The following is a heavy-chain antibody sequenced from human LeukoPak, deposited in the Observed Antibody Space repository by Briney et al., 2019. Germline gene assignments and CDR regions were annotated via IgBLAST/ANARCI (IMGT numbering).Heavy chain of an antibody. V-gene: IGHV1-3*01. Sequence: GASVKVSCKASGYTFTSYYMHWVRQAPGQRFEWMGWINAGNGHTKYSQNFQGRVTITRDSSASTVYMELNSLTSEDTAVYYCARGIWSARTVDYYLDYWGQGTLVTVSS. J-gene: IGHJ4*02. CDR3: ARGIWSARTVDYYLDY. CDR2: INAGNGHT. CDR1: GYTFTSYY. D-gene: IGHD2-21*01.